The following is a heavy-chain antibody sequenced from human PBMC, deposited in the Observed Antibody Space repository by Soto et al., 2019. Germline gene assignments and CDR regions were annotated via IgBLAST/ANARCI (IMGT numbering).Heavy chain of an antibody. CDR2: IYYSGST. D-gene: IGHD2-21*02. J-gene: IGHJ4*02. Sequence: LSLTCTVSGGSISSYYWSWIRQPPGKGLEWIGYIYYSGSTNYNPSLKSRVTISVDTSKNQFSLKLSSVTAADTAVYYCARHSPYCGGDCYSYDYWGQGTLVTVSS. V-gene: IGHV4-59*08. CDR3: ARHSPYCGGDCYSYDY. CDR1: GGSISSYY.